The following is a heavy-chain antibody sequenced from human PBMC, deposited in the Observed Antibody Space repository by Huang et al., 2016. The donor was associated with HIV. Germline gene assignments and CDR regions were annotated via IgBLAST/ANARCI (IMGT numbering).Heavy chain of an antibody. CDR2: SVHDYRNK. D-gene: IGHD4-4*01. J-gene: IGHJ4*02. CDR3: AKGSLRQNSNIYNFDS. Sequence: VKLVESGGGVVQPGKSLPLPCAASGFTFGDYAIRWVRQALGRSLELVAGSVHDYRNKYFTGAVKGRCALSRDNSKNTAVLQMNGLRPEDTAVYFCAKGSLRQNSNIYNFDSWGQGTLVVVSS. V-gene: IGHV3-30*18. CDR1: GFTFGDYA.